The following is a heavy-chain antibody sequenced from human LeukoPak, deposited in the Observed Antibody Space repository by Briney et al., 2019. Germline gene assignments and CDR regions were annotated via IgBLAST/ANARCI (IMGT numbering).Heavy chain of an antibody. J-gene: IGHJ4*02. D-gene: IGHD3-22*01. CDR2: IYYSGST. Sequence: SETLSLTCTVSGASISSYYWSWIRQPPGKGLEWIGYIYYSGSTNYNPSLKSRVTISVDTSKNQFSLKLSSVTAADTAMYYCARSFSPNYYDLLDYWGQGTLVTVSS. CDR3: ARSFSPNYYDLLDY. V-gene: IGHV4-59*01. CDR1: GASISSYY.